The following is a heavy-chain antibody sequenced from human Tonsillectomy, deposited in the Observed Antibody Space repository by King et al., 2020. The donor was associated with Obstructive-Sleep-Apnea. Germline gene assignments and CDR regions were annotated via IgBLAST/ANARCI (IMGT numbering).Heavy chain of an antibody. CDR2: ISAYNGNT. V-gene: IGHV1-18*04. CDR3: ARFGPHLWFGELLASPVDY. D-gene: IGHD3-10*01. CDR1: GYTFTSYG. Sequence: QLVQSGAEVKKPGASVKVSCKASGYTFTSYGISWVRQAPGQGLEWMGWISAYNGNTNYAQKLQGRVTMTTDTSTSTAYMELRSLRSDDTAVYYCARFGPHLWFGELLASPVDYWGQGTLVTVSS. J-gene: IGHJ4*02.